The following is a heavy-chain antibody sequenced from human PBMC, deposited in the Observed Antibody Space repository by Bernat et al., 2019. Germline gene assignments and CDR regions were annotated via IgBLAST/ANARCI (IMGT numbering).Heavy chain of an antibody. CDR2: ISGSGGST. CDR1: GFTFSSYA. D-gene: IGHD5-18*01. CDR3: AKDRGYSYGYDWFDP. Sequence: EVQLLESGGGLVQPGGSLRLSCAASGFTFSSYAMSWVRQAPGKGREWVSVISGSGGSTYYAASVKGRFTISRDNSKNTLYLQMNSLRAEDTAVYYCAKDRGYSYGYDWFDPWGQGTLVTVSS. J-gene: IGHJ5*02. V-gene: IGHV3-23*01.